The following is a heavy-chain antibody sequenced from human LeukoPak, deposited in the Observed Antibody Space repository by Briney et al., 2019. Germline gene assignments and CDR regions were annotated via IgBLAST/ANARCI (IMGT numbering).Heavy chain of an antibody. D-gene: IGHD3-10*01. CDR1: GDSFSRNSVA. V-gene: IGHV6-1*01. Sequence: SQSLSLTHAISGDSFSRNSVAWNWIRQSPSRGLEWLGRTYYRSKWYKEYAASVRSRITISPDTSKNQFSLQLNSVTPEDTAVYYCARVEYFGSGSYRFDPWGQGTLVTASS. J-gene: IGHJ5*02. CDR3: ARVEYFGSGSYRFDP. CDR2: TYYRSKWYK.